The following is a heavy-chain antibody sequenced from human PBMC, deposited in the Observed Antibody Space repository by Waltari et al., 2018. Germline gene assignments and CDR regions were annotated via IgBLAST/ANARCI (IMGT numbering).Heavy chain of an antibody. CDR3: ARDQDGVDV. CDR2: IYYSGST. J-gene: IGHJ6*02. CDR1: GGSISSHS. Sequence: QVQLPESGPGMVKPSETLSLTCTVSGGSISSHSWSWIRQPPGKGLEWIGYIYYSGSTNYNPSLKSRVTISVDTSKNQFSLKLSSVTAADTAVYYCARDQDGVDVWGQGTTVTVSS. D-gene: IGHD2-15*01. V-gene: IGHV4-59*11.